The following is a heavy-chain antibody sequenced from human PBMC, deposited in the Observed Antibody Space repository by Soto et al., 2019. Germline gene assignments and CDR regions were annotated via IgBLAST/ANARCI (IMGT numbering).Heavy chain of an antibody. V-gene: IGHV3-30*18. J-gene: IGHJ3*02. Sequence: GGSLRLSCAASGFTFSSYGMHWVRQAPGKGLEWVAVISYDGSNKYYADSVKGRFTISRDNSKNTLYLQMNSLRAEDTAVYYCAKNRAYRPYYDFWSGLDDAFDIWGQGTMVTVSS. D-gene: IGHD3-3*01. CDR1: GFTFSSYG. CDR2: ISYDGSNK. CDR3: AKNRAYRPYYDFWSGLDDAFDI.